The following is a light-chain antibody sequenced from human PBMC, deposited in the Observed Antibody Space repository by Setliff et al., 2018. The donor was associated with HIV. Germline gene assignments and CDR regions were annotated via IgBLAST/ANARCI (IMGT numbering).Light chain of an antibody. CDR3: SSYTTSSSCE. Sequence: QSALTQPASVSGSPGQSITISCTGTSSDVGGYNYVSWYQQLPGKAPKLMIYDVSKRPSGVSNRFSGSKSGNTASLTISGLQAEDEADYYCSSYTTSSSCEFGGGTKVTVL. CDR2: DVS. J-gene: IGLJ2*01. CDR1: SSDVGGYNY. V-gene: IGLV2-14*03.